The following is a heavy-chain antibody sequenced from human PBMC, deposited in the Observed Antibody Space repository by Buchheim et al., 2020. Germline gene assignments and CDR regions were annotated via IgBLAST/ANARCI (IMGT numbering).Heavy chain of an antibody. D-gene: IGHD6-13*01. CDR3: AKAGSSSWDRGAYFDY. Sequence: EVQLLESGGGLVQPGGSLRLSCAASVFTFISYAMSWVRPAPGKGLEWVSAISGIGGSTYYADSVKGRFTISRDNSTNTLSLQMNSLRAEDTAVYYCAKAGSSSWDRGAYFDYWGQGTL. J-gene: IGHJ4*02. CDR1: VFTFISYA. CDR2: ISGIGGST. V-gene: IGHV3-23*01.